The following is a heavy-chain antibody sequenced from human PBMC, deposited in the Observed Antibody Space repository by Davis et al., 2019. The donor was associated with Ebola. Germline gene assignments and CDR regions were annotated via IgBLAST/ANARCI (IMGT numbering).Heavy chain of an antibody. V-gene: IGHV3-23*01. CDR1: GFTFSNYA. CDR2: ISGSGGST. J-gene: IGHJ4*02. Sequence: GESLKISCAASGFTFSNYAMSWVRQAPGKGLEWVPAISGSGGSTYYADSVKGRFTISRDNSKNTLYLQMNSLRAEDTAVNYCAKLEILYFDYWGQGTLVTVSS. CDR3: AKLEILYFDY.